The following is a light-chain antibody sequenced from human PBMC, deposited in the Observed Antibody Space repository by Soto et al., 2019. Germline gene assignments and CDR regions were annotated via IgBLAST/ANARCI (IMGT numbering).Light chain of an antibody. CDR2: RAS. CDR1: QTISSY. J-gene: IGKJ4*01. CDR3: QQYDSFPLT. V-gene: IGKV1-5*03. Sequence: DIQMTQSPSTLSTSVGDRVTITCRASQTISSYLAWYQVKPGKAPKLLIYRASTLESGVPSRFGGSGSGTEFTLTISGLQPDDFATYYCQQYDSFPLTVGGGTKVEIK.